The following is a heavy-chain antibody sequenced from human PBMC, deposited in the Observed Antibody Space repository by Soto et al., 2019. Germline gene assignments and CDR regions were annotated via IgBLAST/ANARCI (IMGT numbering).Heavy chain of an antibody. Sequence: VKVSCKASGYTLTSYAMHWVRQAPGQMLEWMGWINAGNGNTKYSQKFQGRVTITRDTSASTAYMELSSLRSEDTAVYYCARGFSGSDAAWFDPLCQGTLLTISS. CDR3: ARGFSGSDAAWFDP. D-gene: IGHD2-21*02. V-gene: IGHV1-3*01. CDR2: INAGNGNT. J-gene: IGHJ5*02. CDR1: GYTLTSYA.